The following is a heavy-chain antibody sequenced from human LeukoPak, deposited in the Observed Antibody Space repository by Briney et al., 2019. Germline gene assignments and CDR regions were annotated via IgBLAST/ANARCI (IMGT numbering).Heavy chain of an antibody. V-gene: IGHV3-30*04. CDR1: GFTFSIYA. CDR2: ISYAGTNK. Sequence: QPGGSVRLSCAACGFTFSIYALHGVSQATGKGREWLAVISYAGTNKSYADSVKGRFTISRANSKNTLFLQMNSLRPEDTAVYYCARDFGGILTGGDAFDIWGQGTLVSVSS. D-gene: IGHD3-9*01. CDR3: ARDFGGILTGGDAFDI. J-gene: IGHJ3*02.